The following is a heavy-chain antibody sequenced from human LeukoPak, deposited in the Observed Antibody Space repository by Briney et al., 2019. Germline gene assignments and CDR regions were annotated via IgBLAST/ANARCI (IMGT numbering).Heavy chain of an antibody. J-gene: IGHJ3*02. V-gene: IGHV4-4*02. CDR2: IYHSGST. Sequence: SETLSLTCAVSGGSISSRNWWSWVRQPPGKGQEWIGEIYHSGSTNYNPSLKTRVTISVDKSKNQFSLKLSSVTAADTAVYYCAKSNGYGLVDIWGQGTMVTVSS. D-gene: IGHD3-10*01. CDR1: GGSISSRNW. CDR3: AKSNGYGLVDI.